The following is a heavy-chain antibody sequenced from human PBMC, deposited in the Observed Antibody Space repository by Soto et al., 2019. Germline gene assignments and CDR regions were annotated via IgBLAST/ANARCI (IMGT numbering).Heavy chain of an antibody. CDR2: ISNDGSNY. CDR3: ARGTTLAIFDYGMDV. J-gene: IGHJ6*01. Sequence: QVQLVESGGGVVQPGRSLRLSCAASGFTFTSYAMHWVRQAPGKGLEWVAVISNDGSNYYYADSVRGRFTISRDNTKNTLFLRMSSLRGEDSGVYYCARGTTLAIFDYGMDVW. V-gene: IGHV3-30-3*01. CDR1: GFTFTSYA. D-gene: IGHD3-3*01.